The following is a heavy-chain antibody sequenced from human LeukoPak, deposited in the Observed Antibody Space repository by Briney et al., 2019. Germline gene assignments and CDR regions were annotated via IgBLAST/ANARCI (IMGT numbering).Heavy chain of an antibody. Sequence: PSETLSVTCAVPISSITSGHYWGWIRKPPGKGLEWIGTINHSGNTYYNSSLKSRISMSVDTSNKQFSLKLNSVTAADTAVYYCARGYGAYGYFDYWGQGTLVTVSS. J-gene: IGHJ4*02. D-gene: IGHD5-12*01. CDR3: ARGYGAYGYFDY. CDR2: INHSGNT. CDR1: ISSITSGHY. V-gene: IGHV4-38-2*01.